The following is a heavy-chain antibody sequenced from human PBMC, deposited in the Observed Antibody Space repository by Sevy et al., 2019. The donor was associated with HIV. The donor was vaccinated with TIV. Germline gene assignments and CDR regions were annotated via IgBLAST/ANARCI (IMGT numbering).Heavy chain of an antibody. CDR3: ARRRNDFWSGYYEYAFDI. D-gene: IGHD3-3*01. CDR2: IYYSGST. J-gene: IGHJ3*02. Sequence: SETLSLTCTVSGGSISSSSYYWGWIRQPPGKGLAWIGSIYYSGSTYYNPSLKSRVTISVDTSKNQFSLKLSSVTAADTAVYYCARRRNDFWSGYYEYAFDIWGQGTMVTVSS. CDR1: GGSISSSSYY. V-gene: IGHV4-39*01.